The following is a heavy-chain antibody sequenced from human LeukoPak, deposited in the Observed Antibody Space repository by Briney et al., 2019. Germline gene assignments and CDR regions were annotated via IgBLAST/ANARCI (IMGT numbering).Heavy chain of an antibody. V-gene: IGHV3-48*04. CDR2: ISSSSSTI. J-gene: IGHJ6*02. CDR1: GFTFSSYS. Sequence: GGSLRLSCAASGFTFSSYSMNWVRQAPGKGLEWVSYISSSSSTIYYADSVKGRFTISRDNAKNSLYLQMNSLRAEDTAVYYCAKVVVGATYYYGMDVWGQGTTVTVSS. D-gene: IGHD1-26*01. CDR3: AKVVVGATYYYGMDV.